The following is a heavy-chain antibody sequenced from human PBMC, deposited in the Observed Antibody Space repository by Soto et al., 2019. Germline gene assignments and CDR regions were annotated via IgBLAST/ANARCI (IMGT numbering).Heavy chain of an antibody. CDR1: GFTFSNYW. J-gene: IGHJ4*02. D-gene: IGHD6-19*01. V-gene: IGHV3-74*01. Sequence: PGGSLRLSCAASGFTFSNYWMHWVRQVPGKGLLWVSHVNNDGSDTTYADSVKGRFTISRDNSKNTLYLQMNSLRAEDTAVYYCAKGIAVAGTEHFDYWGQGTLVTVSS. CDR2: VNNDGSDT. CDR3: AKGIAVAGTEHFDY.